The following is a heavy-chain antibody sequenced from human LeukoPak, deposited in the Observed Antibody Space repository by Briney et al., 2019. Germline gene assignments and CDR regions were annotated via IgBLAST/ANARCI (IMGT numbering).Heavy chain of an antibody. CDR2: FDPEDGET. Sequence: ASVKVSCKVSGYTLTELSMHWVRQAPGRGLEWMGGFDPEDGETIYAQKFQGRVTMTEDTSTDTAYMELSSLRSEDTAVYYCATAHLAAAGTHFDYWGQGTLSPSPQ. CDR3: ATAHLAAAGTHFDY. CDR1: GYTLTELS. V-gene: IGHV1-24*01. D-gene: IGHD6-13*01. J-gene: IGHJ4*02.